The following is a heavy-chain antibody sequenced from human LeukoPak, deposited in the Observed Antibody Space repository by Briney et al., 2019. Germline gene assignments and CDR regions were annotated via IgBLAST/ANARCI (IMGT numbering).Heavy chain of an antibody. Sequence: GASVKVSCKASGGTFSSYAISWVRQAPGQGREWMGGIIPIFGTANYAQKFQGRVTITADESTSTAYMELSSLRSEDTAVYYCARYPGSLEWRWGWDYGLDVWGQGTTVTVSS. D-gene: IGHD3-3*01. CDR1: GGTFSSYA. J-gene: IGHJ6*02. CDR3: ARYPGSLEWRWGWDYGLDV. V-gene: IGHV1-69*13. CDR2: IIPIFGTA.